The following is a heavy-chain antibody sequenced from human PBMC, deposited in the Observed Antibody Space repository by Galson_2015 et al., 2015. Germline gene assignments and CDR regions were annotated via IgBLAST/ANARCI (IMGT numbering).Heavy chain of an antibody. Sequence: SLRLSCAASGFSFDTWAMTWVRQPPGKGLEWVSGITSSFATYYADSVKGRFTISRDNSKNSVYVQMNSLRPEDTATYHCLGGRVYWGQGILVTVSS. V-gene: IGHV3-23*01. J-gene: IGHJ4*02. CDR1: GFSFDTWA. D-gene: IGHD3-10*01. CDR3: LGGRVY. CDR2: ITSSFAT.